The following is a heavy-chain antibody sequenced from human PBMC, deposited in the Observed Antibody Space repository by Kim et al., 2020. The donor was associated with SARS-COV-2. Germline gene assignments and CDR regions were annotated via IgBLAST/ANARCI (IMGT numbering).Heavy chain of an antibody. CDR3: ARGYGDGYIAY. Sequence: TYAQKFPSRVTITADKSTSTAYLELSSLRSEDTAVYSCARGYGDGYIAYWGHGTLVTVSS. J-gene: IGHJ4*01. V-gene: IGHV1-69*04. D-gene: IGHD5-12*01.